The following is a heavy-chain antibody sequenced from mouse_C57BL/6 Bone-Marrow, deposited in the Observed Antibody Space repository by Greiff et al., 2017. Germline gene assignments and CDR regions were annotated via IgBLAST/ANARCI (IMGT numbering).Heavy chain of an antibody. CDR1: GFTFSSYA. CDR2: ISDGGSYT. Sequence: EVMLVESGGGLVKPGGSLKLSCAASGFTFSSYAMSWVRQTPEKRLEWVATISDGGSYTYYPDNVKGRFTISRDNAKNNLYLQMSHLKSEDTAMYYCARDPKGYGGQGTTLTVSS. J-gene: IGHJ2*01. CDR3: ARDPKGY. V-gene: IGHV5-4*01.